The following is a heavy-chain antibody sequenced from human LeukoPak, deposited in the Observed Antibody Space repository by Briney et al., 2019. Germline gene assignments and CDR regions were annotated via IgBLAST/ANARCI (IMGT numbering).Heavy chain of an antibody. D-gene: IGHD4-17*01. CDR3: AKDASMTTILLGAFDI. CDR2: IWYDGSKK. J-gene: IGHJ3*02. CDR1: GFTFSSYG. Sequence: GGSLRLSCAESGFTFSSYGMHWVRQAQGKGMEGVAVIWYDGSKKYYADSVKGRFTISRDNSKNPLYLQMNSLRAEDTAVYYCAKDASMTTILLGAFDIWGQGTMVTVSS. V-gene: IGHV3-33*06.